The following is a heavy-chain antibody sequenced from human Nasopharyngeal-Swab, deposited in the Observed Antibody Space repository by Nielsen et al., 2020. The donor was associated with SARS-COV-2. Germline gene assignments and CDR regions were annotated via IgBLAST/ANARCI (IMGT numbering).Heavy chain of an antibody. D-gene: IGHD2-2*01. CDR3: AREAEDCSSASCYAAPFDS. CDR2: ISHAGTT. V-gene: IGHV4-34*04. Sequence: SETLSLTCAVSGGSFSGYYWSWIRQPPGQGLQWIGEISHAGTTNHNPSLKSRATISVDTSKNQFSLRLTSVTAADTAVYYCAREAEDCSSASCYAAPFDSWGQGTLVTVSS. J-gene: IGHJ4*02. CDR1: GGSFSGYY.